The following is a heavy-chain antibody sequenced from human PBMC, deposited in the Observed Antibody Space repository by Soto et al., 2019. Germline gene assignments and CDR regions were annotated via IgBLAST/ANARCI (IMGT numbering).Heavy chain of an antibody. CDR2: ISSSAGST. J-gene: IGHJ2*01. Sequence: EVQLLESGGGLVQPGGSLRLSCAASGFTFSSYAMAWVRQAPGKGLEWVSGISSSAGSTSYADSVKGRFTISRDNSKNTLYLQMDSLRAEARVIYFCGHPVAGCGYFDLWGRGTLVTVSS. V-gene: IGHV3-23*01. CDR1: GFTFSSYA. CDR3: GHPVAGCGYFDL. D-gene: IGHD6-19*01.